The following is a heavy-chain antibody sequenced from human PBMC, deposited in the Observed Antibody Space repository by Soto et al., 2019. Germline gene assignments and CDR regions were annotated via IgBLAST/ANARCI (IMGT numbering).Heavy chain of an antibody. Sequence: ASVKGSCTASGYTFTSYGISWVRHAPGQGLEWMGWISANYGNTNYAQKLQGRVTITADESTSTAYMELSSLRSEDTAVYYCPHDYFGVAHYYGMDVWRQGTTVTVSS. D-gene: IGHD3-10*01. V-gene: IGHV1-18*04. CDR1: GYTFTSYG. J-gene: IGHJ6*02. CDR2: ISANYGNT. CDR3: PHDYFGVAHYYGMDV.